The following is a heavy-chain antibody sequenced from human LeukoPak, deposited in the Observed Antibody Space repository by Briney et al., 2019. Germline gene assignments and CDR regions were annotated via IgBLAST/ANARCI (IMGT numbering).Heavy chain of an antibody. J-gene: IGHJ4*02. D-gene: IGHD2-15*01. CDR3: ARLLLGRFLVDY. Sequence: SGPTLVNPTQTLTLTCTFSGFSLTTSGMCVSWIRQPPGKALQWLARIDWDDDKYYSTSLETRLTISKDTSKNQVVLTMTNLDPVDTATYYCARLLLGRFLVDYWGQGTLVTVSS. V-gene: IGHV2-70*11. CDR2: IDWDDDK. CDR1: GFSLTTSGMC.